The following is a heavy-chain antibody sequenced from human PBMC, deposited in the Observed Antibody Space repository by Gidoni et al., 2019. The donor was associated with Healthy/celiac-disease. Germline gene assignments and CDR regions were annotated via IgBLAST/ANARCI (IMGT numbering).Heavy chain of an antibody. CDR2: IYPGDSDT. D-gene: IGHD5-18*01. Sequence: EVQLVQSGAEVKKPGESLTISCTGSGYSFTSYWIAWVGQRPGKGLEWLGIIYPGDSDTRYSPSFQGQVTISADKSISTAYLQWSSLKASDTAMYYCARQGEGIQLGYPSQIDYWGQGTLVTVSS. J-gene: IGHJ4*02. V-gene: IGHV5-51*01. CDR3: ARQGEGIQLGYPSQIDY. CDR1: GYSFTSYW.